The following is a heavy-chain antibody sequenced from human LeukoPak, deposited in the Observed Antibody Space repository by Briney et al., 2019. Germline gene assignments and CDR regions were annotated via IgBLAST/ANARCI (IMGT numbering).Heavy chain of an antibody. Sequence: SETLSLTCAVYGGSFSGYYWSWIRQPPGKGLEWIGEINHSGSTNYNPSLKSRVTISVDTSKNQFSLKLSSVTAADTAVYYCARGVYYDSSGYSNWFDPWDQGTLVTASS. CDR1: GGSFSGYY. CDR3: ARGVYYDSSGYSNWFDP. V-gene: IGHV4-34*01. CDR2: INHSGST. D-gene: IGHD3-22*01. J-gene: IGHJ5*02.